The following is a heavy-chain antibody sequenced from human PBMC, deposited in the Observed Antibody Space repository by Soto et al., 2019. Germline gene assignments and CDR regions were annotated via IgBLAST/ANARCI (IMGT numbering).Heavy chain of an antibody. V-gene: IGHV3-23*01. CDR2: ISGSGGST. Sequence: EVQLLESGGGLVQPGGSLRLSCAASGFTFSSYAMSWVRQAPGKGLEWVSAISGSGGSTYYADSVKGRFTISRDKSKNTLNLQMKSLRAKDTAVYYCAKDPRVYGDYLNWFAPWGQGTLVTVSS. CDR3: AKDPRVYGDYLNWFAP. J-gene: IGHJ5*02. CDR1: GFTFSSYA. D-gene: IGHD4-17*01.